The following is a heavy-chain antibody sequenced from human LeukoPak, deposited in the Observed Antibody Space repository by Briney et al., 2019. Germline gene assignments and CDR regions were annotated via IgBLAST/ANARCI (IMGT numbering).Heavy chain of an antibody. CDR3: AKSLDY. J-gene: IGHJ4*02. CDR1: EFTFSRSW. V-gene: IGHV3-7*01. Sequence: GGSLRLSCAASEFTFSRSWMDWVRQTPGKGLEWVANIKQDGTETYYVDSARGRFTISRDNAKNSLYLQMDSLRVEDTGIYYCAKSLDYWGQGTLVTVSS. CDR2: IKQDGTET.